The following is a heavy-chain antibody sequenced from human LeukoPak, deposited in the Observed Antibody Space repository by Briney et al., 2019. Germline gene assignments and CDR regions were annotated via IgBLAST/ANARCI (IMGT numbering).Heavy chain of an antibody. J-gene: IGHJ4*02. CDR1: GFTVSSNY. D-gene: IGHD1-14*01. CDR2: IYSGGST. Sequence: PGGSLRLSCAASGFTVSSNYMSWVRQAPGKGLEWVSVIYSGGSTYYADSVKGRFTISRDNSKNTLYLQMNSLRAEGTAVYYCARVREITVLDYWGQGTLVTVSS. CDR3: ARVREITVLDY. V-gene: IGHV3-53*01.